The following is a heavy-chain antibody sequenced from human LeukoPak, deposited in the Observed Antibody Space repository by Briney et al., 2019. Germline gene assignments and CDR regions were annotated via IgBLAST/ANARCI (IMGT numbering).Heavy chain of an antibody. Sequence: ETLSLTCTVFGGSITTYSWSWIRQPAGRGLEWIGRFYSSGSTDYNPSLKSRVTMSVDASKNQVSLKLSSVTAAGTAIYYCARDFSSKNWFDTWGQGTLVTVSS. CDR3: ARDFSSKNWFDT. V-gene: IGHV4-4*07. CDR1: GGSITTYS. J-gene: IGHJ5*02. CDR2: FYSSGST. D-gene: IGHD2/OR15-2a*01.